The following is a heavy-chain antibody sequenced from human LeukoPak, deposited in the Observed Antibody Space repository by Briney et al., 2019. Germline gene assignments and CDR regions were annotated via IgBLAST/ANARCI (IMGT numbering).Heavy chain of an antibody. Sequence: SETLSLTCTVSGGSISSSSYYWGWIRQPPGKGLEWIGSIYYSGSTYYNPSLKSRVTISVDTSKNQFSLKLSSVTAADTAVYYCARGSRYYYDSSGDLDYWGQGTLVTVSS. CDR2: IYYSGST. J-gene: IGHJ4*02. CDR3: ARGSRYYYDSSGDLDY. D-gene: IGHD3-22*01. CDR1: GGSISSSSYY. V-gene: IGHV4-39*01.